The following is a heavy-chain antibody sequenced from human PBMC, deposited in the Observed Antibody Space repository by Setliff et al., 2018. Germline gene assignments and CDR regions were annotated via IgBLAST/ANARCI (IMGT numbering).Heavy chain of an antibody. CDR2: ISSGFET. CDR1: GFAFSKYG. Sequence: LRLSCAASGFAFSKYGMSWVRQAPGKGLEWVSGISSGFETAYADSVKGRFTISKDNSKNTLYLEMTNLRADDTAIYYCAKPGGWTWPLYYFDYWGQGTLVTVSS. J-gene: IGHJ4*02. V-gene: IGHV3-23*01. CDR3: AKPGGWTWPLYYFDY. D-gene: IGHD3-16*01.